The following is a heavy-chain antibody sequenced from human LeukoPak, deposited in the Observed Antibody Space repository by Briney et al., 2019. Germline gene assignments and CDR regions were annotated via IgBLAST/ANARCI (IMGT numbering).Heavy chain of an antibody. Sequence: PSETLSLTCTVSGGSISSGGYYWSWVRQAPGKGLEWVSVIYSGGSTYYADSVKGRFTISRDNSKNTLYLQMNSLRAEDTAVYYCARENDYRYGMDVWGQGTTVTVSS. CDR2: IYSGGST. CDR3: ARENDYRYGMDV. J-gene: IGHJ6*02. V-gene: IGHV3-53*01. CDR1: GGSISSGGYY.